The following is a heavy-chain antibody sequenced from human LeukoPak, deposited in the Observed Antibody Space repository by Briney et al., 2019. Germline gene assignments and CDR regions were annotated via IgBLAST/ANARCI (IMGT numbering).Heavy chain of an antibody. V-gene: IGHV1-2*02. CDR3: ARMSYYDSSGDNWFDP. CDR1: GYTFTGCY. J-gene: IGHJ5*02. D-gene: IGHD3-22*01. CDR2: INPNSGGT. Sequence: VASVKVSCKASGYTFTGCYMHWVRQAPGQGLEWMGWINPNSGGTNYAQKFQGRVTMTRDTPISTAYMELSSLRSEDTAVYYCARMSYYDSSGDNWFDPWGQGTLVTVSS.